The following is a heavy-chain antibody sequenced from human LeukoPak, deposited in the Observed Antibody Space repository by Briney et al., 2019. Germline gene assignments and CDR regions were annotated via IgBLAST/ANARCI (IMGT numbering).Heavy chain of an antibody. CDR1: GYTFTSYD. CDR2: MNPNSGNT. D-gene: IGHD3-22*01. CDR3: ARPTGDSSGYLLSY. Sequence: ASVKVSCKASGYTFTSYDINWVRQATGQGLEWMGWMNPNSGNTGYAQKFQGRVTMTRNTSISTAYMELSSLRSEDTAVYYCARPTGDSSGYLLSYWGQGTLVTVSS. J-gene: IGHJ4*02. V-gene: IGHV1-8*01.